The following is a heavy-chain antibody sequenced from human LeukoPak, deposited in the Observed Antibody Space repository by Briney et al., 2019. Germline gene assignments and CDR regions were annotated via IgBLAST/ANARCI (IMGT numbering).Heavy chain of an antibody. J-gene: IGHJ5*02. D-gene: IGHD3-22*01. CDR1: GGTFSSYS. CDR2: IIPIFGTA. Sequence: SVKVSCKASGGTFSSYSISWLRQAPGQGLEWMGGIIPIFGTANYAQKFQGRVTITADESTSTAYMELSSLRSEDTAVYYCARDLRYYDSSGLFVDWFDPWGQGTLVTVSS. CDR3: ARDLRYYDSSGLFVDWFDP. V-gene: IGHV1-69*13.